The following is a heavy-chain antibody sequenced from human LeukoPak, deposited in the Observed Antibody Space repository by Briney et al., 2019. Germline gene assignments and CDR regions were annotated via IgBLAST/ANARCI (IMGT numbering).Heavy chain of an antibody. J-gene: IGHJ4*02. CDR1: GFIFSSYG. CDR2: IWYDGSNK. Sequence: GRSLRLSCAASGFIFSSYGMHWVRQAPGKGLEWVAVIWYDGSNKYYADSVKGRFTISRDNSKNTLYLQMNSLRAEDTAVYYCARAPPKGILTGYCLLDYWGQGTLVTVSS. D-gene: IGHD3-9*01. V-gene: IGHV3-33*01. CDR3: ARAPPKGILTGYCLLDY.